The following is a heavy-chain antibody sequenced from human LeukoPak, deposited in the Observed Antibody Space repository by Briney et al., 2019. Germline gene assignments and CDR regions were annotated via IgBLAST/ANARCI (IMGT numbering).Heavy chain of an antibody. CDR1: GYTFTSYG. CDR2: INPSGGST. V-gene: IGHV1-46*01. Sequence: GGSLRLSCAASGYTFTSYGISWVRQAPGQGLEWMGIINPSGGSTSYAQKFQGRVTMTRDTSTSTVYMELSSLRSEGAAVYYCARGSGWYYFDYWGQGTLVTVSS. J-gene: IGHJ4*02. CDR3: ARGSGWYYFDY. D-gene: IGHD6-19*01.